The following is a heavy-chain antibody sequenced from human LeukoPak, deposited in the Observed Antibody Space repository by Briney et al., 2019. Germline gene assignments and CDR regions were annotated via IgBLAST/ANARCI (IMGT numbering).Heavy chain of an antibody. CDR2: IYYTGNT. J-gene: IGHJ4*02. V-gene: IGHV4-39*01. D-gene: IGHD6-25*01. CDR3: ARRYRSDAFDY. CDR1: GGSISSSSYY. Sequence: SETLSLTCSVSGGSISSSSYYWGWIRQPPGKGLEWIASIYYTGNTYYNPSLKGRVTISVDTSKNQFSLKLSSVTASGTAVYYCARRYRSDAFDYWGQGTLVTVSS.